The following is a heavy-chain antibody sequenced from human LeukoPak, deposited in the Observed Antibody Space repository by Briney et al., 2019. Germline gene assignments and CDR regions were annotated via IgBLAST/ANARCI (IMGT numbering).Heavy chain of an antibody. D-gene: IGHD6-19*01. CDR1: GYTFTSYD. Sequence: ASVKVSCKASGYTFTSYDINWVRQATGQGLEWMGWMNPNSGNTGYAQKFQGRVTMTRNTSISTAYMELSSLRSEDTAVYYCARGTKGSSGWYRVWARRLDYWGQGTLVTVSS. V-gene: IGHV1-8*01. J-gene: IGHJ4*02. CDR2: MNPNSGNT. CDR3: ARGTKGSSGWYRVWARRLDY.